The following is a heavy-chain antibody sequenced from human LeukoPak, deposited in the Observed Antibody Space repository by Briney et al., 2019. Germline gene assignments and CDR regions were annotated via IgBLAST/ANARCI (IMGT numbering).Heavy chain of an antibody. CDR2: ISWNSGSI. CDR3: AKTPPTVAEDSSPYYFDY. Sequence: PGRSLRLSCAASGFTFDDYAMHWVRQAPGKGLEWVSGISWNSGSIGYADSVKGRFTISRDNAKNSLYLQMNSLRAEDTALYYCAKTPPTVAEDSSPYYFDYWGQGTLVTVSS. V-gene: IGHV3-9*01. J-gene: IGHJ4*02. D-gene: IGHD6-19*01. CDR1: GFTFDDYA.